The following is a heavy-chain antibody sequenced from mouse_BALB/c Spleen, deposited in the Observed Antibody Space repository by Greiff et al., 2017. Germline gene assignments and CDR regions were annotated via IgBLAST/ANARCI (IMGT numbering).Heavy chain of an antibody. CDR2: IWAGGST. CDR1: GFSLTSYG. D-gene: IGHD1-1*01. CDR3: ARDAGSSRYYAMDY. J-gene: IGHJ4*01. Sequence: VQLKESGPGLVAPSQSLSITCTVSGFSLTSYGVHWVRQPPGKGLEWLGVIWAGGSTNYNSALMSRLSISKDNSKSQVFLKMNSLQTDDTAMYYCARDAGSSRYYAMDYWGQGTSVTVSS. V-gene: IGHV2-9*02.